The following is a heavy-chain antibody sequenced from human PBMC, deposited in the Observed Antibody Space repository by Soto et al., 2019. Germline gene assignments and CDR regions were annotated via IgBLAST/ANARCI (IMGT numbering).Heavy chain of an antibody. CDR3: ARGDDWNGNYFDY. V-gene: IGHV3-21*01. D-gene: IGHD1-1*01. Sequence: ESGGGLVKPGGSLRLSCGASGITFRGYSMNWVRQAPGRGLEWVSSISSSSSYMYYADSVKGRFTISRDNAKNSLYLQMNSLRAEDTAVYYCARGDDWNGNYFDYWGQGTLVTVSS. CDR2: ISSSSSYM. CDR1: GITFRGYS. J-gene: IGHJ4*02.